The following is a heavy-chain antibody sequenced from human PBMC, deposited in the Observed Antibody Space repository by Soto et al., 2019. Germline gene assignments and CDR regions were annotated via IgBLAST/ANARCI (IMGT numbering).Heavy chain of an antibody. CDR2: ISYDGSNK. CDR3: AKDPVSSSWYYYYYGMDV. D-gene: IGHD6-13*01. Sequence: QVQLVESGGGVVQPGRSLRLSCAASGFTFSSYGMHWVRQAPGKGLEWVAVISYDGSNKYYADSVKGRFTISRDNSKNTLYLQMNSLRAEDTAVYYCAKDPVSSSWYYYYYGMDVWGQGTTVTVSS. J-gene: IGHJ6*02. V-gene: IGHV3-30*18. CDR1: GFTFSSYG.